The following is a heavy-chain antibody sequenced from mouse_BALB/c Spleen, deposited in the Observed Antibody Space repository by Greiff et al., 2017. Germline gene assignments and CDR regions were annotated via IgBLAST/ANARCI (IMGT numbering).Heavy chain of an antibody. CDR1: GFNIKDTY. CDR3: AKDYYGNYGWFAY. J-gene: IGHJ3*01. CDR2: IDPANGNT. Sequence: EVKLMESGAELVKPGASVKLSCTASGFNIKDTYMHWVKQRPEQGLEWIGRIDPANGNTKYDPKFQGKATITADTSSNTAYLQLSSLTSEDTAVYYCAKDYYGNYGWFAYWGQGTLVTVSA. D-gene: IGHD2-1*01. V-gene: IGHV14-3*02.